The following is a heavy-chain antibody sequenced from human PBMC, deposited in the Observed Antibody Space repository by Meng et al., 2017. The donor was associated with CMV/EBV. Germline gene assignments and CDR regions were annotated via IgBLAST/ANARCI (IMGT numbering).Heavy chain of an antibody. V-gene: IGHV3-23*01. Sequence: SCAASGFIFSSYAMSWVRQAPGKGLEWVSAISGSGGSTYYADSVKGRFTISRDNSKNTLYLQMNSLRAEDTAVYYCAKLSSSSLNPWGQGTLVTVSS. CDR2: ISGSGGST. D-gene: IGHD6-6*01. CDR1: GFIFSSYA. CDR3: AKLSSSSLNP. J-gene: IGHJ5*02.